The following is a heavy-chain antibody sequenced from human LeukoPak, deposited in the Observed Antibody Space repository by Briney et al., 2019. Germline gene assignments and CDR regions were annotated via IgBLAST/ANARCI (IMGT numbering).Heavy chain of an antibody. V-gene: IGHV4-38-2*02. CDR2: IYHSGST. Sequence: SETLSLTCTVSGYSISSGYYWGWIRQPPGKGLEWIGSIYHSGSTYYNPSLKSRVTISVDTSKNQFSLKLSSVTAADTAVYYCASISGYHADDAFDIWGQGTMVTVSS. J-gene: IGHJ3*02. CDR1: GYSISSGYY. D-gene: IGHD3-22*01. CDR3: ASISGYHADDAFDI.